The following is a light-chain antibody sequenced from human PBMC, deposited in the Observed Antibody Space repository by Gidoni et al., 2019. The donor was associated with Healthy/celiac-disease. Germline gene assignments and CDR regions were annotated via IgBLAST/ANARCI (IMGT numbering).Light chain of an antibody. CDR1: QSVSSSY. V-gene: IGKV3-20*01. CDR3: QQYGSSTET. Sequence: EIVLTQSPGTLSLSPGESATLSCRASQSVSSSYLAWYQQKPGQAPRLLIYGASSRATGIPDRFSGSGSGTDFTLTISRLEPEDFAVYYCQQYGSSTETFGQGTKVEIK. J-gene: IGKJ1*01. CDR2: GAS.